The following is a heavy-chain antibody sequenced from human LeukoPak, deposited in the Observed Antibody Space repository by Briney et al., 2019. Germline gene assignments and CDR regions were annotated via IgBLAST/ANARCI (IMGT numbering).Heavy chain of an antibody. J-gene: IGHJ6*03. CDR3: ARTIGSSWYYYYYYMDV. D-gene: IGHD6-13*01. CDR2: IIPIFGTA. V-gene: IGHV1-69*13. Sequence: ASVKVSCKASGGTFSSYAISWVRQAPGQGLEWMGGIIPIFGTANYAQKFQGRVTITADESTSTAYMELSSLGSEDTAVYYCARTIGSSWYYYYYYMDVWGKGTTVTISS. CDR1: GGTFSSYA.